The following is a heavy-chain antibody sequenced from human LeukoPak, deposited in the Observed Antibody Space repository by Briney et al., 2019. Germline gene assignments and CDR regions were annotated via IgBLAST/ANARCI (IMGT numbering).Heavy chain of an antibody. D-gene: IGHD3-22*01. V-gene: IGHV6-1*01. Sequence: SQTLSLTCDISGDSVSSNRAAWNWIRQSPSRGLEWLGSIYYRSKWYNDYAVFVKSRITINPDTSKNQFSLQLNSVTPDDTAVYYCARHAYDSSSAALADFDYWGQGTLVTVSS. CDR2: IYYRSKWYN. CDR1: GDSVSSNRAA. J-gene: IGHJ4*02. CDR3: ARHAYDSSSAALADFDY.